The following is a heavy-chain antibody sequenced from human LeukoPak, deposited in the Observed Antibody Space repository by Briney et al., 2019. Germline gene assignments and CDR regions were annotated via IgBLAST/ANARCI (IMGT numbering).Heavy chain of an antibody. CDR1: GLTFSSYG. V-gene: IGHV3-23*01. D-gene: IGHD3/OR15-3a*01. J-gene: IGHJ4*02. CDR3: AKGTSNLGDH. Sequence: GGSLRLSCAASGLTFSSYGMSWVRRAPGEGLEWVSDISGSGGSTHYADSVKGRFTISRDNSKNTLYLQMNSLRAEDTAVYYCAKGTSNLGDHWGQGTLVTVSS. CDR2: ISGSGGST.